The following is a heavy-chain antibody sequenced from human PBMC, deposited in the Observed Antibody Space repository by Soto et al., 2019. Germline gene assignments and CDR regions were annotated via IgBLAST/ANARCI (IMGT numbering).Heavy chain of an antibody. J-gene: IGHJ6*03. CDR2: TYYRSRWYN. CDR3: AGTSSRQWYYMDV. D-gene: IGHD1-7*01. V-gene: IGHV6-1*01. CDR1: GESVSSNSAA. Sequence: PSQTLSLTCVISGESVSSNSAARNWIRQSASRGLEWLGRTYYRSRWYNDYAVSVRSRITVNADTSQNQFSLHLNSVTPEDTAVYYCAGTSSRQWYYMDVWDKGTTGTVSS.